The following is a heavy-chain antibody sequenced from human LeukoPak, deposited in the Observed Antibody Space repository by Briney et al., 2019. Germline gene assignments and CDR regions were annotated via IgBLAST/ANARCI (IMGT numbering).Heavy chain of an antibody. CDR2: IKPNGGGT. Sequence: APVKVSCKASGYTFIDYYMHWVRQAPGQGLEWLGWIKPNGGGTNYAQKFQGRITMTRDTSISTAYMELSRLRSDDSAVYYCARRTNYYYYGMDVWGQGTTVTVSS. V-gene: IGHV1-2*02. CDR3: ARRTNYYYYGMDV. J-gene: IGHJ6*02. CDR1: GYTFIDYY.